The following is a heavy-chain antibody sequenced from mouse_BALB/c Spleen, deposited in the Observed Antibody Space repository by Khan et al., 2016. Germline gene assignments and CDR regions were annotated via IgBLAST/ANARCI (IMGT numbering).Heavy chain of an antibody. CDR2: IDPFNGDT. J-gene: IGHJ4*01. CDR3: ASSTQSFYAMDY. Sequence: VQLQQSGPELMKPGASVKISCTASGYSFTSYYMHWVKQSPGKGLEWIGYIDPFNGDTSYNQNFKGKATLTVDTSSSTAYMHLSSLTAEDTAVDCCASSTQSFYAMDYWGPGTSGPVSS. CDR1: GYSFTSYY. V-gene: IGHV1S135*01. D-gene: IGHD1-1*01.